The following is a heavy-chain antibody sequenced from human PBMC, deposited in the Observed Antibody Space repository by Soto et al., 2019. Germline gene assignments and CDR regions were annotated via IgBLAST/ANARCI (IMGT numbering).Heavy chain of an antibody. V-gene: IGHV3-11*01. Sequence: GGSLRLSCAASGFTFSDYYMSWIRQAPGKGLEWVSYISSSGSTIYYADSVKGRFTISRDNAKNSLYLQMNSLRAEDTAVYYCASIYGDYILYYFDYWGQGTLVTVSS. CDR3: ASIYGDYILYYFDY. J-gene: IGHJ4*02. D-gene: IGHD4-17*01. CDR1: GFTFSDYY. CDR2: ISSSGSTI.